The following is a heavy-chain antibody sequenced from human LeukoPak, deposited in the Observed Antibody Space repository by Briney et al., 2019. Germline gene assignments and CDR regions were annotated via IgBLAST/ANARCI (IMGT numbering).Heavy chain of an antibody. CDR2: INHSGST. CDR3: ARGSRRAFDI. J-gene: IGHJ3*02. CDR1: GGSFSGYY. V-gene: IGHV4-34*01. Sequence: SETLSLTCAVYGGSFSGYYWSWIRQPPGEGLEWIGEINHSGSTNYNPSLKSRVTISVDTSKSKLSLKLSSVTAADTAVYYCARGSRRAFDIWGQGKMVTVSS.